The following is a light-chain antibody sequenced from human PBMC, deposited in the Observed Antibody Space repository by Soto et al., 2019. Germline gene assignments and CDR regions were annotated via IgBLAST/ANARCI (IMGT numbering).Light chain of an antibody. V-gene: IGKV3D-20*02. CDR2: GVS. CDR1: QSVTSSY. J-gene: IGKJ5*01. CDR3: QQRQYWPPIT. Sequence: EIVLTQSPGTVSLSPGERATLSCRASQSVTSSYLAWYQQKPGQAPRLLIYGVSSRATGIPDRFSGSGAGTDFTLTISRLEPEDFAIYYCQQRQYWPPITFGQGTRLEIK.